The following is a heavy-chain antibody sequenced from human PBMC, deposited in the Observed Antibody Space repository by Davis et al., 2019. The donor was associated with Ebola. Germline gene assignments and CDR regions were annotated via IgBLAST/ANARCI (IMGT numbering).Heavy chain of an antibody. J-gene: IGHJ6*02. CDR3: ACAGYYYGMDV. Sequence: PSETLSLTCTVSGGPITTFFWSWVRQPPGKGLEWVSVFYSGGDIYYADSVKGRFTISRDNAKNSLYLQMNSLRDEDTAVYYCACAGYYYGMDVWGQGTTVTVSS. CDR2: FYSGGDI. D-gene: IGHD3-10*02. CDR1: GGPITTFF. V-gene: IGHV3-53*01.